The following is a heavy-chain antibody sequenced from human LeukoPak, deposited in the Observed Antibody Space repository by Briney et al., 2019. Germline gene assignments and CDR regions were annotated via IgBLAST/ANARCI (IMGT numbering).Heavy chain of an antibody. J-gene: IGHJ4*02. Sequence: GGSLRLSCSVSGLTFRSSAMHWVRQAPGKGLEYVSTISSNGGSTYYADSVKGRFTISRDNSKNTLYLQMSSLRAEDTAMYYYVKCYSSSWYGSFDYWGQGTLVTVSS. D-gene: IGHD6-13*01. CDR1: GLTFRSSA. CDR2: ISSNGGST. V-gene: IGHV3-64D*06. CDR3: VKCYSSSWYGSFDY.